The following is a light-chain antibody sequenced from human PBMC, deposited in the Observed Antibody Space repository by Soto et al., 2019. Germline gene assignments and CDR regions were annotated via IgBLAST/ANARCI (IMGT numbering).Light chain of an antibody. CDR2: LGS. CDR3: MQALQTPYT. J-gene: IGKJ2*01. V-gene: IGKV2-28*01. Sequence: DIVMTQSPLSLPVTPGEPASIFCRSSQSLLHSNGYNYFDWYLQKPGQSPQLLIYLGSNRASGVPDRFSGSGSGTDFTLQISRVEAEDVGVYYCMQALQTPYTFGQGTKLEIK. CDR1: QSLLHSNGYNY.